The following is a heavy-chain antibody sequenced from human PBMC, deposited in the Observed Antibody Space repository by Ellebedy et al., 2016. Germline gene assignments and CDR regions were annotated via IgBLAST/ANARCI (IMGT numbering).Heavy chain of an antibody. CDR2: IYPGDSDT. CDR1: GYSFTSYW. V-gene: IGHV5-51*01. J-gene: IGHJ6*02. Sequence: ASVKVSCKGSGYSFTSYWIGWVRQMPGKGLEWMGIIYPGDSDTRYSPSFQGHVTISADKSISTAYLQWRSLKASDTAMYYCARQGANYYYGMDVWGQGTTVTVSS. CDR3: ARQGANYYYGMDV.